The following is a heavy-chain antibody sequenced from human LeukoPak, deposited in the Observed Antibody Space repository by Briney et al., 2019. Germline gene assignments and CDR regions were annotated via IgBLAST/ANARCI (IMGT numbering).Heavy chain of an antibody. CDR3: ARLNSIAASYYMDV. Sequence: SETLSLTCTVSGGSISSYYWSWIRQPPGKGLELIGYIYYSGSTTSYNPSLKSRVTISVDTSKNQFSLKLSSVTAADTAVYYCARLNSIAASYYMDVWGKGTTVTVSS. D-gene: IGHD6-6*01. CDR1: GGSISSYY. V-gene: IGHV4-59*01. J-gene: IGHJ6*03. CDR2: IYYSGSTT.